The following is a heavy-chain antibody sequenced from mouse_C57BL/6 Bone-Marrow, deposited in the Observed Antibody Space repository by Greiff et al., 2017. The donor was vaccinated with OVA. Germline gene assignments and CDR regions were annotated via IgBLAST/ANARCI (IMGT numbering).Heavy chain of an antibody. CDR1: GYTFTSYG. CDR3: ARWGYYGSSYRYFDV. V-gene: IGHV1-81*01. J-gene: IGHJ1*03. Sequence: VQLQESGAELARPGASVKLSCKASGYTFTSYGISWVKQRPGQGLEWIGEIYPRSGNTYYNEKFKGKATLTADKSSSTAYMELRSLTSEDSAVYFCARWGYYGSSYRYFDVWGTGTTVTVSS. CDR2: IYPRSGNT. D-gene: IGHD1-1*01.